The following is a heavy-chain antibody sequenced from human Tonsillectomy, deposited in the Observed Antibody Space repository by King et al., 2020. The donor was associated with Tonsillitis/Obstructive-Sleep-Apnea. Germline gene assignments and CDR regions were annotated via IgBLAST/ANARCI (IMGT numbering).Heavy chain of an antibody. J-gene: IGHJ6*04. Sequence: VQLVESGGGLVQPGWSLRLSCAASGFTFSRYAMSWCRQATGKGLEWVAIMSGRGSSTYYEDSVKGRFTISRDNSKNTLYLQMNSLRAEDTAVYYCAKDSYDFWSGYSGPLDVWGKGTTVTVSS. D-gene: IGHD3-3*01. CDR1: GFTFSRYA. CDR2: MSGRGSST. V-gene: IGHV3-23*04. CDR3: AKDSYDFWSGYSGPLDV.